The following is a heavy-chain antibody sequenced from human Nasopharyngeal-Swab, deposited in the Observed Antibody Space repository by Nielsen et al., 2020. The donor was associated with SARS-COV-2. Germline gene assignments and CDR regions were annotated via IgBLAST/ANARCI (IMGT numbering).Heavy chain of an antibody. CDR2: IKQDGSEK. CDR3: ARDRIYYGMDV. CDR1: GFTFSSYW. V-gene: IGHV3-7*01. J-gene: IGHJ6*02. Sequence: GESLKISCAASGFTFSSYWMSWVRQAPGKGLEWVANIKQDGSEKYHVDSVKGRFTISRDNAKNSLYLQMNSLRAEDTAVYYCARDRIYYGMDVWGQETTVTVSS.